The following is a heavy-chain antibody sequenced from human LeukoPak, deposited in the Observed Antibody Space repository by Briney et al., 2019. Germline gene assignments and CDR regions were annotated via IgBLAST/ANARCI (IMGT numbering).Heavy chain of an antibody. V-gene: IGHV1-69*01. CDR3: ARVGPYSGSYGGWFDP. J-gene: IGHJ5*02. Sequence: SVKVSCKASGGTFSSYAISWVRQAPGQRLEWMGGIIPIFGTANYAQKFQGRVTITADESTSTAYMELSSLRSEDTAVYYCARVGPYSGSYGGWFDPWGQGTLVTVSS. CDR2: IIPIFGTA. D-gene: IGHD1-26*01. CDR1: GGTFSSYA.